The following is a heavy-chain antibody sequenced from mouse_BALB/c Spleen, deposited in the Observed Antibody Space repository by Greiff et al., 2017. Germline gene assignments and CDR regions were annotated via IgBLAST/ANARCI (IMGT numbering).Heavy chain of an antibody. CDR2: IYWDDDK. Sequence: QVTLKVSGPGILQPSQTLSLTCSFSGFSLSTSGMGVSWIRQPSGKGLEWLAHIYWDDDKRYNPSLKSRLTISKDTSSNQVFLKITSVDTADTATYYCARNGYYPLYAMDYWGQGTSVTVSS. CDR1: GFSLSTSGMG. J-gene: IGHJ4*01. CDR3: ARNGYYPLYAMDY. V-gene: IGHV8-12*01. D-gene: IGHD2-3*01.